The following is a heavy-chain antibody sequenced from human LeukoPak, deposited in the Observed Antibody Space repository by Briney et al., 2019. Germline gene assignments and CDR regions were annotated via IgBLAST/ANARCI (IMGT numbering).Heavy chain of an antibody. J-gene: IGHJ5*02. D-gene: IGHD3-10*01. CDR2: IIPIFGTA. V-gene: IGHV1-69*13. CDR1: GGTFSSNT. Sequence: GASVKVSCKASGGTFSSNTISWVRQAPGQGLECMGGIIPIFGTANYAQKFQGRVTITADESTSTAYMELSSLRSEDTAVYYCARVSKGSGSYDNWFDPWGQGTLVTVSS. CDR3: ARVSKGSGSYDNWFDP.